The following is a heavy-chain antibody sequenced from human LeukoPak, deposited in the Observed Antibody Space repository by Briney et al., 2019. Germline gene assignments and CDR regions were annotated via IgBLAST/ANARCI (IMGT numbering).Heavy chain of an antibody. CDR2: FDPEDGET. J-gene: IGHJ4*02. Sequence: ASVKVSCKVSGYTLTELSMHWVRQAPGKGLEWMGGFDPEDGETINAQKFQGRVTMAEDTSTDTAYMELSSLRSEDTAVYYCATGGLAAAGLRGTIDYWGQGTLVTVSS. V-gene: IGHV1-24*01. D-gene: IGHD6-13*01. CDR1: GYTLTELS. CDR3: ATGGLAAAGLRGTIDY.